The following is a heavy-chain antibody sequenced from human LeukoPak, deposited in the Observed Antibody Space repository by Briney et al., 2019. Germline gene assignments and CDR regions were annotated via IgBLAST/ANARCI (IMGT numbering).Heavy chain of an antibody. J-gene: IGHJ4*02. CDR1: GYTFTGYY. Sequence: ASVKVSCKASGYTFTGYYMHWVRQAPGQGLEWMGWINPNSGGTNYAQKFQGRVTMTRDTSISTAYMELSRPRSDDTAVYYCARGTAMVYYFDYWGQGTLVTVSS. CDR3: ARGTAMVYYFDY. V-gene: IGHV1-2*02. CDR2: INPNSGGT. D-gene: IGHD5-18*01.